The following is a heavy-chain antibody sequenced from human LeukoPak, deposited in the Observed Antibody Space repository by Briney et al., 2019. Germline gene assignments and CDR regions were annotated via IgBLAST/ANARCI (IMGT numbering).Heavy chain of an antibody. Sequence: GGFLRLSCAASGFTFSSYWMSWVRQAPGKGLEWVANIKQDGSEKYYVDSVKGRFTISRDNSKNTLYLQMNSLRAEDTAVYYCAKDRIVVVPAAIAPVDYWGQGTLVTVSS. CDR3: AKDRIVVVPAAIAPVDY. J-gene: IGHJ4*02. V-gene: IGHV3-7*03. CDR1: GFTFSSYW. CDR2: IKQDGSEK. D-gene: IGHD2-2*01.